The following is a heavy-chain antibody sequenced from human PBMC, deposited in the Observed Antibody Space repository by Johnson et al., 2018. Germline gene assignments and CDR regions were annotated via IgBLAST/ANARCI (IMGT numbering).Heavy chain of an antibody. CDR1: GGTFSNYP. CDR2: IIPMFGTA. J-gene: IGHJ3*01. Sequence: QVRLVESGAEVKKPGSSVKLSCKASGGTFSNYPFTWVRQAPGQGLEWMGGIIPMFGTANYAQKFPGRVTITADDSTRTAYMELTSLRSDDTAVHFCAGGSGTFMVNDAFDFWGQGTMVTVSS. D-gene: IGHD3-10*01. V-gene: IGHV1-69*01. CDR3: AGGSGTFMVNDAFDF.